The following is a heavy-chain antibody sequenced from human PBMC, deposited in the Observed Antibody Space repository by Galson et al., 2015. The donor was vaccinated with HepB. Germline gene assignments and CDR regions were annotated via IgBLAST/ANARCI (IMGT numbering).Heavy chain of an antibody. CDR1: GFIFSSYA. Sequence: SLRLSCAASGFIFSSYAMHWVRQAPGKGLEWVAVISYDGSNKYYADSVKGRFTISRDNAKNSLYLQMNSLRAEDTAVYYCARPSVPDAQDYCSGGSCYSGGYSYGEEVDYWGQGTLVTVSS. CDR2: ISYDGSNK. D-gene: IGHD2-15*01. V-gene: IGHV3-30-3*01. CDR3: ARPSVPDAQDYCSGGSCYSGGYSYGEEVDY. J-gene: IGHJ4*02.